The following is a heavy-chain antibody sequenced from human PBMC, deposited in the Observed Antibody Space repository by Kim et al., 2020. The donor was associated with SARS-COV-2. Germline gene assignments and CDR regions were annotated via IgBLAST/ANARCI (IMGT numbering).Heavy chain of an antibody. CDR3: ARDGTGTTSIYYGMDV. Sequence: SLKSRVTISVDTSKNQFSLKLSSVTAADTAVYYCARDGTGTTSIYYGMDVWGQGTTVTVSS. J-gene: IGHJ6*02. V-gene: IGHV4-59*01. D-gene: IGHD1-7*01.